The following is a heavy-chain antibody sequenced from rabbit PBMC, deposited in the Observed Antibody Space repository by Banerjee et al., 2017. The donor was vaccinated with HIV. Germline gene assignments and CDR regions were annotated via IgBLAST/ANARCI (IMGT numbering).Heavy chain of an antibody. CDR1: GIDFSNKYV. J-gene: IGHJ4*01. Sequence: QEQLKETGGGLVQPGGTLTLTCKASGIDFSNKYVMCWVRQAPGKGPEWIACIDVATATTYYASWAKGRFTISKTSSTTVTLQMTSLTAADTATYFCARRGSDWGDDLWGQGTLVTVS. D-gene: IGHD4-1*01. CDR3: ARRGSDWGDDL. CDR2: IDVATATT. V-gene: IGHV1S45*01.